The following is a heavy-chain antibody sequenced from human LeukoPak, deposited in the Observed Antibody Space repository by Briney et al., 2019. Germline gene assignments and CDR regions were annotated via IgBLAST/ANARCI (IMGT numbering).Heavy chain of an antibody. CDR1: GASVSSGNYY. V-gene: IGHV4-61*02. CDR2: IYTSGSI. D-gene: IGHD3-16*01. J-gene: IGHJ4*02. Sequence: SQTLSLTCTVSGASVSSGNYYWRWLRQPAGKRLEWIGRIYTSGSINYNPSLKSRVTISVDTSKNQFSLKLSSVTAADTAVYYCAGMIGYFDYWGQGTLVTVSS. CDR3: AGMIGYFDY.